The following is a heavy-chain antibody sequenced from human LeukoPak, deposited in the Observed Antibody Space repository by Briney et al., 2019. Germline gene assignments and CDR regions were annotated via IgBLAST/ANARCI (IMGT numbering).Heavy chain of an antibody. V-gene: IGHV3-48*03. CDR2: ISSSGSTI. CDR3: AKDGERAPNYYYYMDV. Sequence: PGGSLRLSCAASGFTFSSYEMNWVRQAPGKGLEWVSYISSSGSTIYYADSVKGRFTISRDNSKNSLYLQMNSLRAEDTALYYCAKDGERAPNYYYYMDVWGKGTTVTVSS. J-gene: IGHJ6*03. D-gene: IGHD1-26*01. CDR1: GFTFSSYE.